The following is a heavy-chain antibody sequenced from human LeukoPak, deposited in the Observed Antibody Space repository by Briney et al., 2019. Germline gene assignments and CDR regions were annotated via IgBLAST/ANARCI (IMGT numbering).Heavy chain of an antibody. CDR3: ARQKCTSTSCLTKNAFDI. CDR2: IYTSGST. CDR1: GSISSYY. D-gene: IGHD2-2*01. Sequence: KPSETLSLTRTVSGSISSYYWSWIRQPPGKGLEWIGYIYTSGSTNYNPSLKSRVTISVDTSKNQFSLDLSSVTAADTAVYYCARQKCTSTSCLTKNAFDIWGQGTMATVSS. V-gene: IGHV4-4*09. J-gene: IGHJ3*02.